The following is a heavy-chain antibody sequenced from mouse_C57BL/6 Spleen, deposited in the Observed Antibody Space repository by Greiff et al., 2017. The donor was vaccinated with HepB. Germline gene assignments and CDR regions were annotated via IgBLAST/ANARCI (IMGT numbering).Heavy chain of an antibody. D-gene: IGHD2-3*01. CDR1: GYTFTDYN. J-gene: IGHJ3*01. Sequence: EVQRVESGPELVKPGASVKMSCKASGYTFTDYNMHWVKQSHGKSLEWIGYINPNNGGTSYNQKFKGKATLTVNKSSSTAYMELRSLTSEDSAVYYCARIYDGYYVWFAYWGQGTLVTVSA. V-gene: IGHV1-22*01. CDR2: INPNNGGT. CDR3: ARIYDGYYVWFAY.